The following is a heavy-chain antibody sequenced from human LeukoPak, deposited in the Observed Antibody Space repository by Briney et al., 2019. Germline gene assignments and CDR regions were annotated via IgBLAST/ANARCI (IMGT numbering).Heavy chain of an antibody. CDR1: VFIFSGYW. D-gene: IGHD6-13*01. CDR2: IDSSGSYT. V-gene: IGHV3-23*05. J-gene: IGHJ4*02. CDR3: AKGSAGGRPYYFDY. Sequence: GGSLRLSCEVPVFIFSGYWMSWVRQAPGKGLEWVSAIDSSGSYTWYDDSVKGRFTISRDNSKNTLYLQMNSLRAEDTAVYYCAKGSAGGRPYYFDYWGQGTLVPVSS.